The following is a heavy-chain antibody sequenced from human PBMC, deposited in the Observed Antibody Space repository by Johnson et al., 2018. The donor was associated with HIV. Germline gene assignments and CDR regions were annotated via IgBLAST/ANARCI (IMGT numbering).Heavy chain of an antibody. CDR1: GFTFSSYG. CDR2: IWYDGSNK. J-gene: IGHJ3*02. CDR3: TTAGGRDTIFGVANDAFDI. Sequence: QVQLVESGGGVVQPGGSLRLSCAASGFTFSSYGMHWVRQAPGKGLEWVAVIWYDGSNKYYADSVKGRFTISRDNSKNTLYLQMNSLKTEDTAVYYCTTAGGRDTIFGVANDAFDIWGQGTMVTVSS. V-gene: IGHV3-33*01. D-gene: IGHD3-3*01.